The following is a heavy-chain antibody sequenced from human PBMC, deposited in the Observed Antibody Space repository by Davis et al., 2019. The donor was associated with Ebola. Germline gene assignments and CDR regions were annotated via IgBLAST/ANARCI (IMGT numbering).Heavy chain of an antibody. D-gene: IGHD4-11*01. CDR2: ISAYSGNT. V-gene: IGHV1-18*01. J-gene: IGHJ4*02. Sequence: ASVKVSCKATGYTFTSHGFSWVRQAPGQGLEWMGWISAYSGNTKYPQKFQDRVTMTTDTSTSTVHMELSSLRYDDTADYYCARGHNYAHEYWGQGTLVTVSS. CDR3: ARGHNYAHEY. CDR1: GYTFTSHG.